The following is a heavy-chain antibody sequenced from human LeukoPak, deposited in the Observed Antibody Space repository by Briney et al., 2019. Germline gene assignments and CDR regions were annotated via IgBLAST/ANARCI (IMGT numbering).Heavy chain of an antibody. D-gene: IGHD1-26*01. Sequence: GASVKVSCKASVYTFNSYGINWVRQAPGQGLAWMGWISVYNGQTNYEHKFQGRVTMTTDTSTRTVYMELRSLRSDDTAVYYCARDSGWELQHFYFDHWGQGTLVSV. J-gene: IGHJ4*02. CDR2: ISVYNGQT. CDR3: ARDSGWELQHFYFDH. V-gene: IGHV1-18*01. CDR1: VYTFNSYG.